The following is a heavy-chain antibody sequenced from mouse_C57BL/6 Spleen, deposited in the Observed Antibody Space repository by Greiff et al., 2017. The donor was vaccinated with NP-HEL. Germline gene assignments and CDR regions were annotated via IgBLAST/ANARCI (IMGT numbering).Heavy chain of an antibody. CDR2: IYPGSGST. CDR1: GYTFTSYW. J-gene: IGHJ1*03. D-gene: IGHD2-5*01. CDR3: ARRGSNYGYFDV. Sequence: LQQPGAELVKPGASVKMSCKASGYTFTSYWITWVKQRPGQGLEWIGDIYPGSGSTNYNEKFKSKATLTVDTSSSTAYMQLSSLTSEDSAVYYCARRGSNYGYFDVWGTGTTVTVSS. V-gene: IGHV1-55*01.